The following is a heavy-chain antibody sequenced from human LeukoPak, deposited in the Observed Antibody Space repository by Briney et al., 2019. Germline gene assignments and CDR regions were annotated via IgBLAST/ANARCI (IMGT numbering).Heavy chain of an antibody. Sequence: GGSLRLSCAASGFTFSNYDMNWARQAPGKGLEWVSYISSDASAIYYADSVKGRSTISRDNAKNSLYLQMNSLRAEDTAVYYCARDLTGDSSHDYWGQGTLVTVSS. D-gene: IGHD3-22*01. CDR1: GFTFSNYD. V-gene: IGHV3-48*03. J-gene: IGHJ4*02. CDR3: ARDLTGDSSHDY. CDR2: ISSDASAI.